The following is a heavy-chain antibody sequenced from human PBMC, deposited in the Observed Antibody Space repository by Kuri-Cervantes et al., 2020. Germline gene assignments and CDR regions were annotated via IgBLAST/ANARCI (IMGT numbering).Heavy chain of an antibody. Sequence: GESLKISCAASGFTFSSYSMNWVRQAPGKGLEWVSSISSSSSYIYYADSVKGRFTISRDNAKNSLYPQMNSLRAEDTAVYYCARRGVRNWYFDLWGRGTLVTVSS. J-gene: IGHJ2*01. CDR1: GFTFSSYS. CDR2: ISSSSSYI. CDR3: ARRGVRNWYFDL. V-gene: IGHV3-21*01. D-gene: IGHD3-10*01.